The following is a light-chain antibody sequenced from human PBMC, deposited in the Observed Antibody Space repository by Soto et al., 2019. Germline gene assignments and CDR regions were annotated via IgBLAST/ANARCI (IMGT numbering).Light chain of an antibody. J-gene: IGLJ1*01. CDR3: CLYRGISTFYV. CDR2: EGT. Sequence: QSALTQPASVSGSPGQSITISCTGTSHDVGNSHLLVSWYQQHPGKAPKLMIYEGTKRPSGISYRFSGSKSGNTASLTISGLQAEGEADYYCCLYRGISTFYVFGSGTKVTVL. V-gene: IGLV2-23*01. CDR1: SHDVGNSHLL.